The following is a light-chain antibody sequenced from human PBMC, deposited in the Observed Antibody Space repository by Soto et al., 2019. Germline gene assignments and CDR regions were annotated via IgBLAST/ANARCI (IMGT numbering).Light chain of an antibody. J-gene: IGKJ2*01. CDR2: TSG. Sequence: IQMTQSPSSLSASVGDRVTITCRASQRITTYLNWYQQKPGEAPKLLISTSGTLQRGVPSRFSGSGSGTDVTLTITALRPEDFATYFFQQTYSTPYTFGQGTKLEIK. CDR3: QQTYSTPYT. CDR1: QRITTY. V-gene: IGKV1-39*01.